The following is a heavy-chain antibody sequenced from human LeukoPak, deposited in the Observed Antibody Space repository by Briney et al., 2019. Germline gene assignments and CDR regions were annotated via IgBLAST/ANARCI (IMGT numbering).Heavy chain of an antibody. Sequence: GGSLRLSCAASGFTLSSYSMNWVRQAPGKGLEWVSSISSSSSYIYYADSVKGRFTISRDNAKNSLYLQMNSLRAEDTAVYYCARDLPGGYMDVWGKGTTVTVSS. D-gene: IGHD3-10*01. CDR3: ARDLPGGYMDV. V-gene: IGHV3-21*01. CDR1: GFTLSSYS. CDR2: ISSSSSYI. J-gene: IGHJ6*03.